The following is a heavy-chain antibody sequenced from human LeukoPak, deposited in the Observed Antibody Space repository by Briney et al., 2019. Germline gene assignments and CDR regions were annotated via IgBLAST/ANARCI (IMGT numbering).Heavy chain of an antibody. D-gene: IGHD4-17*01. V-gene: IGHV3-66*01. CDR3: VGATGFGY. CDR1: GFTVSSNY. J-gene: IGHJ4*02. Sequence: PGGSLRLSCAVSGFTVSSNYMSWVRQARGKGLEWVSVIHSGGSTYYANSVKARFNSSRDTSKNTVYLKMNSLRAEDTAVYYCVGATGFGYWGQGTLVTVSS. CDR2: IHSGGST.